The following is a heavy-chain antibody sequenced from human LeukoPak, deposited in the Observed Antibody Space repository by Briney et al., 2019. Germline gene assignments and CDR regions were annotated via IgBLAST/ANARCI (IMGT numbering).Heavy chain of an antibody. Sequence: SETLSLTCAVYGGSFNGYYWGWIRQPPGKGLEWIGSIYYSGSTYYNPSLKSRVTISVDTSKNQFSLKLSSVTAADTAVYYCARDRGTWNDDGFDYWGQGTLVTVSS. CDR2: IYYSGST. J-gene: IGHJ4*02. D-gene: IGHD1-1*01. V-gene: IGHV4-34*01. CDR1: GGSFNGYY. CDR3: ARDRGTWNDDGFDY.